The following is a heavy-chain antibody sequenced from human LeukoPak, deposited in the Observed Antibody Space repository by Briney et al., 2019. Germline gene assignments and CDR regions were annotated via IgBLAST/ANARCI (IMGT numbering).Heavy chain of an antibody. D-gene: IGHD1-26*01. CDR2: ISGSGGST. CDR3: ASPGGSYYGGAFDI. CDR1: GFTFSSYA. J-gene: IGHJ3*02. Sequence: GGSLRLSCAASGFTFSSYAMSWVHQAPGKGLEWVSAISGSGGSTYYADSVKGRFTISRDNSKNTLYLQTNSLRAEDTAVYYCASPGGSYYGGAFDIWGQGTMVTVSS. V-gene: IGHV3-23*01.